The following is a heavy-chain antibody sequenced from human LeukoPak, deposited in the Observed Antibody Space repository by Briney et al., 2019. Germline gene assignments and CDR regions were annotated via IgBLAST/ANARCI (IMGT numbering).Heavy chain of an antibody. CDR3: ARDRTAGGLDY. CDR2: TIPLFGTA. CDR1: GGTVSRYP. D-gene: IGHD6-19*01. J-gene: IGHJ4*02. Sequence: ASVKVSCKASGGTVSRYPISWVRQAPGQGLEWMGGTIPLFGTANYAQKFQGRVTITADKSTSTAYMELSSLRSEDTAVYYCARDRTAGGLDYWGQGTLVTVSS. V-gene: IGHV1-69*06.